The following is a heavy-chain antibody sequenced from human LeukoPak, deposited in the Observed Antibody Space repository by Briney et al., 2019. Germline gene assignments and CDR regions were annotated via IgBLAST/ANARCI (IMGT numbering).Heavy chain of an antibody. Sequence: SETLSLTCTVSGGSISSDYWSWIRQPPGKGLEWIGYILYSGSTKYNPSLKSRVTISIDTSKNQFSLKLSSVTAADTAVYYCARGPVSTEPEPSYYFDYWGQGTLVTVSS. CDR2: ILYSGST. CDR1: GGSISSDY. V-gene: IGHV4-59*01. J-gene: IGHJ4*02. CDR3: ARGPVSTEPEPSYYFDY. D-gene: IGHD1-14*01.